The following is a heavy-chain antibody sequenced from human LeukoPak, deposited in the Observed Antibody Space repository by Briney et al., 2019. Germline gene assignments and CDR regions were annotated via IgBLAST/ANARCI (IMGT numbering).Heavy chain of an antibody. Sequence: ASVKVSCKASGYIFTGYYMHWVRQAPGQGLEWMGWIRAYNGKTNYAQKLQGRVTMTTDTSTSTAYMQLRSLRSDDTAVYYCASSPYDVLTGYYNEMDVWGKGTTVTVSS. CDR1: GYIFTGYY. V-gene: IGHV1-18*04. CDR2: IRAYNGKT. CDR3: ASSPYDVLTGYYNEMDV. D-gene: IGHD3-9*01. J-gene: IGHJ6*04.